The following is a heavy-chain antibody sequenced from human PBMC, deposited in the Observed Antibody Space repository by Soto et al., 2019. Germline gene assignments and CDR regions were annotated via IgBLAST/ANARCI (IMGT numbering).Heavy chain of an antibody. Sequence: QVQLQESCPGLVKPSETLSLTCTVSGGSISSYYWSWIRQPPGKGLEWIGYIYYSGSTNYNPSLKSRVTLSVDTSKNQFSLKLSSVTAADTGVYYCARDYGGNSDYWGQGTLVTVSS. D-gene: IGHD4-17*01. J-gene: IGHJ4*02. CDR1: GGSISSYY. CDR2: IYYSGST. CDR3: ARDYGGNSDY. V-gene: IGHV4-59*01.